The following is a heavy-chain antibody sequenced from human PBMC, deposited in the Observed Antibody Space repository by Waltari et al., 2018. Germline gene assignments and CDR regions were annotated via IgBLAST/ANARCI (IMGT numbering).Heavy chain of an antibody. V-gene: IGHV4-39*01. CDR3: ARLVSGSFHFDY. D-gene: IGHD1-26*01. CDR1: GGSISSSSYY. Sequence: QLQLQESGPGLVKPSETLSLTCTVSGGSISSSSYYWGWIRQPPGKGLEWIGSIYYSGITYYNPSLKSRVTISVDTSKNQFSLKLSSVTAADTAVYYCARLVSGSFHFDYWGQGTLVTVSS. CDR2: IYYSGIT. J-gene: IGHJ4*02.